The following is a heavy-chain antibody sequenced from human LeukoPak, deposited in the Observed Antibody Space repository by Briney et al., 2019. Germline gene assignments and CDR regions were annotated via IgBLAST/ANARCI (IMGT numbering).Heavy chain of an antibody. CDR3: ARIGYYYDSSGYSRYFQH. V-gene: IGHV3-11*04. CDR2: ISSTGSMI. J-gene: IGHJ1*01. CDR1: GITFSDYY. D-gene: IGHD3-22*01. Sequence: GGSLRLSCAASGITFSDYYMSWIRQAPGKGLEWVSYISSTGSMINYADSVKGRFTISRDNAKNSLYLQMNSLRAEDTAVYYCARIGYYYDSSGYSRYFQHWGQGTLVTVSS.